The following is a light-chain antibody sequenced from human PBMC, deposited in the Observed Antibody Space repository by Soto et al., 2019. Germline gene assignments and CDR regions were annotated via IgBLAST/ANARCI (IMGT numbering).Light chain of an antibody. J-gene: IGLJ1*01. CDR1: SSKIGAGYD. CDR3: QSHDSSLHASV. CDR2: GNT. V-gene: IGLV1-40*01. Sequence: QSALTQPPSVSGAPGQRVTISCTGSSSKIGAGYDVHWYLQLPGTAPKLLIHGNTNRPSGVPDRFSGSKSGSSASLAITGLQAEDEADYYCQSHDSSLHASVFGTGTKVTVL.